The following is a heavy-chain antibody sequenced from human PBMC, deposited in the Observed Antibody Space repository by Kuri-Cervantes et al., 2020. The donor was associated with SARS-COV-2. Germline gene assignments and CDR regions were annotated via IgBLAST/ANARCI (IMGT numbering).Heavy chain of an antibody. Sequence: GGSLRLSCAASGFIFSDSYMSWVRQAPGKGLEWVSYISSSSSYSYYADSVKGRFTISRDNAKNSLYLQMNSLRAEDTAMYYCATGAANSYMDVWGRGTTVTVSS. CDR3: ATGAANSYMDV. CDR2: ISSSSSYS. J-gene: IGHJ6*03. CDR1: GFIFSDSY. V-gene: IGHV3-11*03. D-gene: IGHD3-10*01.